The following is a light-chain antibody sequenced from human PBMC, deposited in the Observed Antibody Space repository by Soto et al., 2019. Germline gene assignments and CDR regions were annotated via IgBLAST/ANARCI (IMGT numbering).Light chain of an antibody. CDR2: KDS. J-gene: IGLJ2*01. CDR1: ALPKQY. V-gene: IGLV3-25*03. Sequence: SYELTQPPSVSVSPGQTATITCSGDALPKQYVYWYQQKPGQGPLLVLYKDSERPSGIPERISGSTSGTTVTLTVSGVQAEGEADYYCQSADSSGNYVIFGGGTKLTVL. CDR3: QSADSSGNYVI.